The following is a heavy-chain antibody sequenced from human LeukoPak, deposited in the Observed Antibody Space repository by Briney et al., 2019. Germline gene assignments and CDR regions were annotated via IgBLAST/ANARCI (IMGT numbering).Heavy chain of an antibody. V-gene: IGHV7-4-1*02. CDR3: ARTSQGYCSGGSCFGDY. Sequence: ASVKVSCKAPGYTFTSYAMNWVRQAPGQGLEWMGWINTNTGNPTYAQGFTGRFVFSLDTSVSTAYLQISSLKAEDTAVYYCARTSQGYCSGGSCFGDYWGQGTLVTVSS. CDR1: GYTFTSYA. D-gene: IGHD2-15*01. CDR2: INTNTGNP. J-gene: IGHJ4*02.